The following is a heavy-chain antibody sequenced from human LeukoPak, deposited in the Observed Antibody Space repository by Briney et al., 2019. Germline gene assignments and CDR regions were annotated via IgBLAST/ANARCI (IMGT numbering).Heavy chain of an antibody. CDR1: GGSFSGYY. J-gene: IGHJ3*02. V-gene: IGHV4-34*01. D-gene: IGHD1-7*01. CDR2: INHSGST. Sequence: PSETLSLTCAVYGGSFSGYYWSWIRQPPGKGLEWIGEINHSGSTNYNPSLKSRVTISVDTSKNQFSLKLSSVTAADTAVYYCARNWSYFNGYAFDIWGQGTMVTVSS. CDR3: ARNWSYFNGYAFDI.